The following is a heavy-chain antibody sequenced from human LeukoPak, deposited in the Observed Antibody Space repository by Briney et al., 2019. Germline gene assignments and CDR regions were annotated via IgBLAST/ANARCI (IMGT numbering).Heavy chain of an antibody. CDR2: IYYSGST. CDR1: GGSISSYY. V-gene: IGHV4-59*12. J-gene: IGHJ4*02. D-gene: IGHD5-18*01. CDR3: ARVGYSYGSGDY. Sequence: PSETLSLTCTVSGGSISSYYWSWIRQPPGKGLEWIGYIYYSGSTYYNPSLKSRVTISIDTSRNQFSLKLRSVTAADTAVYYCARVGYSYGSGDYWGQGTLVTVSS.